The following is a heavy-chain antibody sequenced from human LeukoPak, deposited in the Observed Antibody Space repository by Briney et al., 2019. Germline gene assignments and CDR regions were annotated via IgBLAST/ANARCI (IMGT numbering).Heavy chain of an antibody. D-gene: IGHD3-22*01. Sequence: PSGTLSLTCTVSGGSISSPNWWSWVRQSPGKGLEWIGEIFHSGSPKYNPSFKGRVTISVDKSNNQFSLRLTSVTAADTAVYYCARKVLTMIVVIVRDTFDIWGPGTMVTISS. J-gene: IGHJ3*02. CDR3: ARKVLTMIVVIVRDTFDI. V-gene: IGHV4-4*02. CDR2: IFHSGSP. CDR1: GGSISSPNW.